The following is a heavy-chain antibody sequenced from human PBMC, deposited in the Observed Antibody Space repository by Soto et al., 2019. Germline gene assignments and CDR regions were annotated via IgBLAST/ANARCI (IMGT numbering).Heavy chain of an antibody. CDR2: INHSGST. CDR3: ARGLGMVRGVIGHY. J-gene: IGHJ4*02. Sequence: QVQLQQWGAGLLKPSETLSLTCAVYGGSFSGYYWSWIRQPPGNGLEWIGEINHSGSTNYNPSLKSRVTISVDTSKNQFSLKLSSVTAADTAVYYCARGLGMVRGVIGHYWGQGTLVTVSS. V-gene: IGHV4-34*01. D-gene: IGHD3-10*01. CDR1: GGSFSGYY.